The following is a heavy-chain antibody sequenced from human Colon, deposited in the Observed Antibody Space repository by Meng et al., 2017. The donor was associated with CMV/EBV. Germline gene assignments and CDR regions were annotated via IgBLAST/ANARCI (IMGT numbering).Heavy chain of an antibody. CDR1: GGTLTNYN. J-gene: IGHJ4*02. CDR3: ARGPRAGWQPD. Sequence: SCKVSGGTLTNYNFNWARQAPGQGLEWLGWINLDINSTRYAQKFQGRVTMTRDTSTGTVYMELGRLTSDDTAVYYCARGPRAGWQPDWGQGTLVTVSS. CDR2: INLDINST. D-gene: IGHD6-19*01. V-gene: IGHV1-8*01.